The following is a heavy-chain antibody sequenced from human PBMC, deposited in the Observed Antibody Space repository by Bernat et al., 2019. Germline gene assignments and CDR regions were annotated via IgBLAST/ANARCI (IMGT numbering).Heavy chain of an antibody. V-gene: IGHV3-20*04. J-gene: IGHJ4*02. CDR1: GFTFDDYG. CDR3: ARGAEYYGSGGHYYFDY. D-gene: IGHD3-10*01. CDR2: INWNGGST. Sequence: EVQLLESGGGVVRPGGSLRLSCAASGFTFDDYGMSWVRQAPGKGLEWVSGINWNGGSTGYADAVKGRFTISRDNAKNSLYLQMNSLRAEDTALYYCARGAEYYGSGGHYYFDYWGQGTLVTVSS.